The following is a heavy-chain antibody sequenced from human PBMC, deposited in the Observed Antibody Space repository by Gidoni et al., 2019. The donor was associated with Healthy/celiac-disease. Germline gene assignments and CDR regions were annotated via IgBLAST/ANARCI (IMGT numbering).Heavy chain of an antibody. CDR1: GGTFSSYA. CDR2: LSPISGTA. J-gene: IGHJ6*02. V-gene: IGHV1-69*12. CDR3: ARVIGGYDFWSGYGMDV. D-gene: IGHD3-3*01. Sequence: QVQLVQSGAAVKKPGSPVQVSCEASGGTFSSYAISWVRQAPGQGLEWMGWLSPISGTANYAQKFQGRVTITADESTSTAYMELSSLRSEDTAVYYCARVIGGYDFWSGYGMDVWGQGTTVTVSS.